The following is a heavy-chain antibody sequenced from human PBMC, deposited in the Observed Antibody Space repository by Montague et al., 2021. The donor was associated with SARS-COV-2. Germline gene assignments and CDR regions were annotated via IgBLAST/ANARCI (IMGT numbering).Heavy chain of an antibody. CDR3: ARREDYYGSGSYPN. CDR1: HGSISSSLSY. J-gene: IGHJ4*02. Sequence: SETLSLTCTVSHGSISSSLSYWGWIRQPPGKGLEWTGRIYYSGSTYYNPSLKSRVTISVDTSKNQFSLKLSSVTAADTAVYYCARREDYYGSGSYPNWGQGTLVTVSS. D-gene: IGHD3-10*01. CDR2: IYYSGST. V-gene: IGHV4-39*01.